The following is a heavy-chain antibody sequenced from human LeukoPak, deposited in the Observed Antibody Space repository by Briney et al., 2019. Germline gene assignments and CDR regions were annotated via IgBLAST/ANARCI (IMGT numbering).Heavy chain of an antibody. V-gene: IGHV1-2*02. CDR1: GYTFTGYY. Sequence: ASVKVSCKASGYTFTGYYMHWVRQAPGQGLEWMGWINPNSGGTNYAQKFQGRVTMTRDTSISTAYMELSRLRSDDTAVYYCATDTCSGGSRYAFDYWGQGTLVTVSS. CDR2: INPNSGGT. J-gene: IGHJ4*02. CDR3: ATDTCSGGSRYAFDY. D-gene: IGHD2-15*01.